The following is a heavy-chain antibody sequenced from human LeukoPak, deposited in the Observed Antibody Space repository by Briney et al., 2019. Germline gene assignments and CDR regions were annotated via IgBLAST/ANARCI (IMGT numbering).Heavy chain of an antibody. V-gene: IGHV1-46*01. Sequence: GASVKVSCTASGYTFTSYYMHWVRQAPGQGLEWMGIINPSGGSTSYAQKFQGRVTMTRDTSTSTVYMELSSLRSEDTAVYYCATSQPGGVVDHYYYYYYMDVWGKGTTVTISS. CDR1: GYTFTSYY. J-gene: IGHJ6*03. D-gene: IGHD2-15*01. CDR2: INPSGGST. CDR3: ATSQPGGVVDHYYYYYYMDV.